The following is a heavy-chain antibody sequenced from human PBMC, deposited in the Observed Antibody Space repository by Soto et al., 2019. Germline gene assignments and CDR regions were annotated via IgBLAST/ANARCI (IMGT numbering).Heavy chain of an antibody. CDR3: ARIRDNWNDVDP. V-gene: IGHV2-26*01. J-gene: IGHJ5*02. D-gene: IGHD1-1*01. CDR1: GFSLSKAMG. Sequence: QVTLKESGPVLVKPTETLTLTCTVSGFSLSKAMGVSWIRQPPGKALEWLAHIFSNDEKYFSTSLKSRLTISKDSSKSQVVLTMTNMDPVDTATYYCARIRDNWNDVDPWGQGTLVTVSS. CDR2: IFSNDEK.